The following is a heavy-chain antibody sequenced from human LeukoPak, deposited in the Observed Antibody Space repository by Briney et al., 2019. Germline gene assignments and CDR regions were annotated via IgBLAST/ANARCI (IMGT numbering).Heavy chain of an antibody. Sequence: SETLSLTCTVSGGSISSGSYYWSWIRQPAGKGLEWIGRIYTSGSTNYNPSLKSRVTISVDTSKNQFSLKLSSVTAADTAVYYCASSTGYSSGWWFDYWGQGTLVTVSS. J-gene: IGHJ4*02. CDR2: IYTSGST. CDR1: GGSISSGSYY. V-gene: IGHV4-61*02. D-gene: IGHD6-19*01. CDR3: ASSTGYSSGWWFDY.